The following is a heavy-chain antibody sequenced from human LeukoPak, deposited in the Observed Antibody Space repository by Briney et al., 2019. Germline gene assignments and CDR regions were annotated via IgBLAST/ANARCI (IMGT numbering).Heavy chain of an antibody. CDR3: VRGTPTPGMDY. CDR2: IDTTTGNP. J-gene: IGHJ4*02. Sequence: GASVKVSCKASGYPFNAHFLNWVRQAPGQGLEWMGNIDTTTGNPRYAQDFTGRFVFSLATSVSTAYLQITSLKADDTAAYYCVRGTPTPGMDYWGQGTQVTVSS. D-gene: IGHD3-10*01. CDR1: GYPFNAHF. V-gene: IGHV7-4-1*02.